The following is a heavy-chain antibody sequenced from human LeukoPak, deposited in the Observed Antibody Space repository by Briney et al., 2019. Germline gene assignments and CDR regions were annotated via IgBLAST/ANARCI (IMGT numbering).Heavy chain of an antibody. CDR1: GGSISSSSYY. D-gene: IGHD3-10*01. J-gene: IGHJ5*02. CDR2: IYYSGST. Sequence: SETLSLTCTVSGGSISSSSYYWGWIRQPPGKGLEWIGSIYYSGSTYYNPSLKSRVTISVDTSKNQFSLKLSSVTAADTAVYYCARHAAGWFGAYSPFDPWGQGTLVTVSS. CDR3: ARHAAGWFGAYSPFDP. V-gene: IGHV4-39*01.